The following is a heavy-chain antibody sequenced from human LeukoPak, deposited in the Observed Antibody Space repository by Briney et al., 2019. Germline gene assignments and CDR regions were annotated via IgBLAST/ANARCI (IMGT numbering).Heavy chain of an antibody. CDR2: IKSKIDPGTT. D-gene: IGHD3-3*01. V-gene: IGHV3-15*07. J-gene: IGHJ3*01. CDR3: TTSATPSLIDL. CDR1: GFSFSNAW. Sequence: GGSLRLSCAASGFSFSNAWMNWVRQAPGKGREWGGRIKSKIDPGTTDYAAPVKGRFTISRDDSKNTLYLQMNSLKIEDTAVYYCTTSATPSLIDLWGQGTMVTVSS.